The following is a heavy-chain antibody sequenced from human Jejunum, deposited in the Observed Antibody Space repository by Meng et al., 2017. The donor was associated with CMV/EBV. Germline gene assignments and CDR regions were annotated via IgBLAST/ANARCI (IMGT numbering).Heavy chain of an antibody. V-gene: IGHV3-74*03. CDR2: INSAGSIT. CDR3: ARGMGDY. J-gene: IGHJ4*02. CDR1: GFTLRTYW. D-gene: IGHD3-16*01. Sequence: GGGFVRSGGSLSLSVAASGFTLRTYWMHWVRQAPGKGLVWVSRINSAGSITTYADSVKGRFTISRDNAKDTLYLQMNGLRADDTAIYFCARGMGDYWGQGSLVTVSS.